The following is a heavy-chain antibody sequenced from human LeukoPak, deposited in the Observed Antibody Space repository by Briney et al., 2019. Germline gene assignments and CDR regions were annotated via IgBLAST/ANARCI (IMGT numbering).Heavy chain of an antibody. Sequence: SETLSLTCSVSGGSISNYYWSWIRQPAGKGLEWIGRIYTSGSTNYNPSLKSRVTMSVDTSKNQFSLKLSSVTAADTAVYYCARSLDLAPDAFDIWGQGTMVTVSS. J-gene: IGHJ3*02. CDR1: GGSISNYY. V-gene: IGHV4-4*07. CDR3: ARSLDLAPDAFDI. D-gene: IGHD5-12*01. CDR2: IYTSGST.